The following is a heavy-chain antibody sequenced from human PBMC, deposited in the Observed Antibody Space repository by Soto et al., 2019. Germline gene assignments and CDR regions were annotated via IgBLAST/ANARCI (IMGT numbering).Heavy chain of an antibody. D-gene: IGHD3-10*02. CDR2: LSYDGSET. CDR1: GFIFSHNG. CDR3: SIVRVADSALDH. Sequence: EGSLRLSCVGSGFIFSHNGMHWVRQTPGKGLEWVAFLSYDGSETFYADSVKGRFTVSRDNSKNTLFLHMRNLRRDDTAVYYCSIVRVADSALDHWGQGTLVTVSS. V-gene: IGHV3-30*03. J-gene: IGHJ4*02.